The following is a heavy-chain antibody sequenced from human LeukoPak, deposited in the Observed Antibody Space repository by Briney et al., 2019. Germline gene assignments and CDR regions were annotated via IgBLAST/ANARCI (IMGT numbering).Heavy chain of an antibody. Sequence: PGGSLRLSCAASGFSFSDYYMSWIRQAPGKGLEWVSYISSSGSTIDYADSVKGRFTISRDNAKNSLSLQMNSLRDEDTAVYYCASGYTDLGGDYGTDVWGQGTTVTVSS. CDR3: ASGYTDLGGDYGTDV. CDR2: ISSSGSTI. J-gene: IGHJ6*02. V-gene: IGHV3-11*01. CDR1: GFSFSDYY. D-gene: IGHD5-18*01.